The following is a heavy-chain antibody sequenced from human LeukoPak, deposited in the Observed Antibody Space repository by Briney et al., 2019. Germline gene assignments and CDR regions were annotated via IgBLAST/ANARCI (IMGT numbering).Heavy chain of an antibody. CDR3: ARAYSSSWYFNWFAP. V-gene: IGHV4-59*11. D-gene: IGHD6-13*01. Sequence: PSETLSLTCSVSGASISSHYWSWIRQPPGKGLEWIGYIYYSVRTNYNPSLKSRVTISVDMPNNQFSLKMSSVTAADTAVYYCARAYSSSWYFNWFAPSGQGTLFTVSS. CDR2: IYYSVRT. J-gene: IGHJ5*02. CDR1: GASISSHY.